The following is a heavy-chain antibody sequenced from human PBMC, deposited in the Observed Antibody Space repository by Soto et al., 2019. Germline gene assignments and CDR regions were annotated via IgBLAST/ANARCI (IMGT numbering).Heavy chain of an antibody. V-gene: IGHV2-5*02. D-gene: IGHD3-10*01. J-gene: IGHJ5*02. CDR3: AHYVSASPAGWFDP. CDR2: IYWDDGN. CDR1: GFSLSTSGEA. Sequence: QITLKESGPALVKPTQTLTLTCTFSGFSLSTSGEAVGWIRQPPGQALDWLALIYWDDGNHYNPTLKTRLTITKDTSKSQVVLTLSNMDPVDTPTYFCAHYVSASPAGWFDPWGQGILVNVPS.